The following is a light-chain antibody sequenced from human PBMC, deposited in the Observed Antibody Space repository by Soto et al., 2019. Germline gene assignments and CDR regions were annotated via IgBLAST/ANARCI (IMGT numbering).Light chain of an antibody. CDR3: QQYVTSPWA. CDR1: QSVSSSF. CDR2: GAS. V-gene: IGKV3-20*01. J-gene: IGKJ1*01. Sequence: EIVLTQSPGTLSLSPGERATLSCRASQSVSSSFLAWYQQKPGQAPRLLIYGASNRATGIPDRFSGGGSGTDFTLTISRLEPEDFAVYYCQQYVTSPWAFGQGTKVAIE.